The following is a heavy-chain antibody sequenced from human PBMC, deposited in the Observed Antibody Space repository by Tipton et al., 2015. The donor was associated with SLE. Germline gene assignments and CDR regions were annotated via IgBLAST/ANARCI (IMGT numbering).Heavy chain of an antibody. J-gene: IGHJ3*02. CDR1: GGSFSGYY. CDR3: ARRSIVVVIAIYDAFDI. D-gene: IGHD2-21*01. Sequence: TLSLTCAVYGGSFSGYYWSWIRQPPGKGLEWIGEINHSGSTNYNPSLKSRVTISVDTSKNQFSLKLSSVTAADTAVYYCARRSIVVVIAIYDAFDIWGQGTMVTVPS. CDR2: INHSGST. V-gene: IGHV4-34*01.